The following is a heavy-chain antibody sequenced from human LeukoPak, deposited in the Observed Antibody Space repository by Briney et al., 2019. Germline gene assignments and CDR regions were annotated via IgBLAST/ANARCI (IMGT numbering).Heavy chain of an antibody. D-gene: IGHD3-22*01. CDR3: ARPRSAVVVITSHWAFDI. Sequence: GESLKISCKGSGYSFTSYWIGWVRQMPGKGLEWMGIIYPGDSDTRYSPSFQGQVTISADKSISTAYLQWSSLKASDTAMYYCARPRSAVVVITSHWAFDIWAKGQWSPSLQ. V-gene: IGHV5-51*01. CDR2: IYPGDSDT. CDR1: GYSFTSYW. J-gene: IGHJ3*02.